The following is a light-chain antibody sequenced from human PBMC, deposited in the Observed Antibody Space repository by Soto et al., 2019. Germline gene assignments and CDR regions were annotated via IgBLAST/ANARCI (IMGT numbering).Light chain of an antibody. V-gene: IGLV2-14*01. Sequence: QSALTQPASVSGSPGQSITISCTGTSSDIGGHHFVSWYQQQSGKAPKLVIYEVTDRPSGVSDRFSGSKSGNTASLTISGLQPEDEADYYCSSYTRSRLYVFGTGNKVT. J-gene: IGLJ1*01. CDR3: SSYTRSRLYV. CDR2: EVT. CDR1: SSDIGGHHF.